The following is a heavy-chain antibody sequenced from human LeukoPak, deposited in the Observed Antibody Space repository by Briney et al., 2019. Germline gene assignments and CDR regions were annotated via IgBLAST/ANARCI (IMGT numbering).Heavy chain of an antibody. CDR2: INPNSGGT. CDR3: ARDREGYYDILTGYYGVGAFDI. V-gene: IGHV1-2*02. J-gene: IGHJ3*02. D-gene: IGHD3-9*01. Sequence: GASVKVSCKSSAYTFRSYGFSWVRQAPGQGLEWMGWINPNSGGTNYAQKFQGRVTMTRDTSISTAYMERSRLRSDDTAVYYCARDREGYYDILTGYYGVGAFDIWGQGTMVTVSS. CDR1: AYTFRSYG.